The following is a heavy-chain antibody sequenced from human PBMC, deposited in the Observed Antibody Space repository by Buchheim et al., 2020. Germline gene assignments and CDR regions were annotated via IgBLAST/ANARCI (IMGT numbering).Heavy chain of an antibody. CDR2: ISSSSSTI. Sequence: EVQLVESGGGLVQPGGSLRLSCAASGFTFSSYSMNWVRQAPGKGLEWVSYISSSSSTIYYADSVKGRFTIPRDNAKNSLYLQMNSLRDEDTAVYYCARAVPRTESYYDFWSGHYNWFDPWGQGTL. CDR3: ARAVPRTESYYDFWSGHYNWFDP. V-gene: IGHV3-48*02. D-gene: IGHD3-3*01. J-gene: IGHJ5*02. CDR1: GFTFSSYS.